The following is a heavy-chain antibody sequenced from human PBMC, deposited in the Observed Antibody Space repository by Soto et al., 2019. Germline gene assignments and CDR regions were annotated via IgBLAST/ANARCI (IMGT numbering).Heavy chain of an antibody. D-gene: IGHD6-13*01. Sequence: SETLSLTCTVSGGSISSYYWSWIRQPPGKGLEWIGYIYYSGSTNYNPSLKSRVTISVDTSKNQFSLKLSSVTAADTAVYYCARHTIGIAAAGLDYWGQGTLVTVSS. J-gene: IGHJ4*02. CDR1: GGSISSYY. V-gene: IGHV4-59*08. CDR3: ARHTIGIAAAGLDY. CDR2: IYYSGST.